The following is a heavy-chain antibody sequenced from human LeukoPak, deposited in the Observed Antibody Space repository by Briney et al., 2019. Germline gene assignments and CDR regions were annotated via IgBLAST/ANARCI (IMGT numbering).Heavy chain of an antibody. CDR2: IYGTGTT. CDR1: GFTVSNNH. V-gene: IGHV3-66*01. CDR3: LGYGGNSF. J-gene: IGHJ4*02. D-gene: IGHD4-23*01. Sequence: GGSLRLSCAVSGFTVSNNHVTWVRQAPGKGLECVSSIYGTGTTYYADSVKGRLSISRDTAKNTVYLQMNGLRAEDTAIYYCLGYGGNSFWGQGTLITVSS.